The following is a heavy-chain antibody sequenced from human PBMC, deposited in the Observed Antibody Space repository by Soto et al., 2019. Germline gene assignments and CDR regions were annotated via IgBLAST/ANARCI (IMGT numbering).Heavy chain of an antibody. J-gene: IGHJ4*02. V-gene: IGHV4-4*02. Sequence: SETLSLTCAVSGGSISSSNWWSWVRQPPGKGLEWIGEIYHSGSTNYNPSLKSRVTISVDKSKNQFSLKLSSVTAADTAVYYCARTERRGPNLPYFDYWGQGTLVTVSS. D-gene: IGHD2-15*01. CDR2: IYHSGST. CDR3: ARTERRGPNLPYFDY. CDR1: GGSISSSNW.